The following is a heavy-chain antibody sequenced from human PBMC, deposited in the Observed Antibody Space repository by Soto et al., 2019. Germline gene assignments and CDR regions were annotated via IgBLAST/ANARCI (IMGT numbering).Heavy chain of an antibody. Sequence: SETLSLTCAVYGGSFSGYYWSWIRQPPGKGLEWIGEINHSGSTNYNPSLKSRVTISVDTSKNQFSLKLSSVTAADTAVYYCARGGPYSWNYVFDYWGQGTLVTVS. CDR2: INHSGST. D-gene: IGHD1-7*01. V-gene: IGHV4-34*01. J-gene: IGHJ4*02. CDR1: GGSFSGYY. CDR3: ARGGPYSWNYVFDY.